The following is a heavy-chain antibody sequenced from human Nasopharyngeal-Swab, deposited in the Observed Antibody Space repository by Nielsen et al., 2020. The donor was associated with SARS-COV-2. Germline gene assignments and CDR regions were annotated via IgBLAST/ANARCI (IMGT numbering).Heavy chain of an antibody. D-gene: IGHD1-26*01. J-gene: IGHJ4*02. CDR3: AIDVAIVGATLEN. V-gene: IGHV3-48*02. CDR2: ISSSSSTS. CDR1: EFTMNRNG. Sequence: CAASEFTMNRNGMHWVRQDPGEGREWVAYISSSSSTSYYADSVKGRFNISRDNPKNSLYLQMNSLRDEDTALYYCAIDVAIVGATLENWGQGTLVTVSS.